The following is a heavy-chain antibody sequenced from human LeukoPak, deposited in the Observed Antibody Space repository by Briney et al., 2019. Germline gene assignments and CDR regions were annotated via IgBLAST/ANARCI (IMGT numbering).Heavy chain of an antibody. Sequence: PGGSLRLSCAASGFTFSIHTMSWVRQAPGKGLEWVSCISTTSSYIYYADSVKGRFTISRDNAKNSLYLQMNSLRAEDTAVYYCAIVVNSYGPVDYWGQGTLVTVSP. CDR1: GFTFSIHT. CDR2: ISTTSSYI. J-gene: IGHJ4*02. V-gene: IGHV3-21*01. CDR3: AIVVNSYGPVDY. D-gene: IGHD5-18*01.